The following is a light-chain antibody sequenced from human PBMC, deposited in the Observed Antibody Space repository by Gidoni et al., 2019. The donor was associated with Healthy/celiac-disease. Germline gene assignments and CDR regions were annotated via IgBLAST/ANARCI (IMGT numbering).Light chain of an antibody. Sequence: SYELTQPPSVPVSPGQTASITCSGDKLGDKYACWYQQKPGQPPVLVIYQDSKRPSGIPERFSGSNSGNTATLTISGTQAMDEADYYCQAWDSSVVFGGGTKLTVL. V-gene: IGLV3-1*01. CDR1: KLGDKY. CDR2: QDS. J-gene: IGLJ2*01. CDR3: QAWDSSVV.